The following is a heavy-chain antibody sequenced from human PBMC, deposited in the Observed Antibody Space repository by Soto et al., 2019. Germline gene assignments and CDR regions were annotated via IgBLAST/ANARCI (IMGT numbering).Heavy chain of an antibody. D-gene: IGHD2-2*02. Sequence: QVQLVQSAAEVKKPGASVKVSCTTSGYTFTLFGMSWVRQAPGQGLEWMGWISAYNGDTKYAETLQGRVTMTTDTSTSTAYMELTSLTSDDTAEYYCARGGQYRYFDYWGQGTLVTVSS. CDR1: GYTFTLFG. J-gene: IGHJ4*02. CDR2: ISAYNGDT. CDR3: ARGGQYRYFDY. V-gene: IGHV1-18*01.